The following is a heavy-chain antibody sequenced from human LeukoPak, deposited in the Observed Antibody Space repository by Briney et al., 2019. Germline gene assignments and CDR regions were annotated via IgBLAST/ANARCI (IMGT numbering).Heavy chain of an antibody. V-gene: IGHV6-1*01. J-gene: IGHJ4*02. CDR3: ARAYGSGSYSF. Sequence: SQTLSLTCAISGDSVSSDNGAWSWIRQSPSRGLEWLGRTYYRSKWYYEYAVSVKSRITIIPNASKNQFSLQQNTVTLDDTTVYYCARAYGSGSYSFWGQGSLVTVSS. D-gene: IGHD3-10*01. CDR1: GDSVSSDNGA. CDR2: TYYRSKWYY.